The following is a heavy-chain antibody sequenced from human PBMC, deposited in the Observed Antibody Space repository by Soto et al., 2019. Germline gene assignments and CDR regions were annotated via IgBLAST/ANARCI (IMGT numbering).Heavy chain of an antibody. V-gene: IGHV1-18*01. D-gene: IGHD1-1*01. CDR1: GYTFTSYG. Sequence: QVHLVQSGAEVKKPGASVKVSCKASGYTFTSYGITWVRQAPGQGLEWMGWISAHNGNTDYAQKHPGRVIVTRDTSTSTAYMELRSLISDDTAVYYCARGRYGDYWGQGALVTVSS. J-gene: IGHJ4*02. CDR3: ARGRYGDY. CDR2: ISAHNGNT.